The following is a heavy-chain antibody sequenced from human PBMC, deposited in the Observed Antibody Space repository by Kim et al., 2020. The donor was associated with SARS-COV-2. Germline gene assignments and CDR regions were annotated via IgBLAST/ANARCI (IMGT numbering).Heavy chain of an antibody. CDR3: ARGRRVGLSGGLDG. J-gene: IGHJ4*02. Sequence: SETLSLTCAVYTGSFIDYHWTWVRQPPGKGREWIGEISQSGSTNYNPSLKSRVTILIDTSKNQFSLKVTSVAAADTAVYYCARGRRVGLSGGLDGWGQGTLVTVSS. D-gene: IGHD1-26*01. CDR1: TGSFIDYH. CDR2: ISQSGST. V-gene: IGHV4-34*01.